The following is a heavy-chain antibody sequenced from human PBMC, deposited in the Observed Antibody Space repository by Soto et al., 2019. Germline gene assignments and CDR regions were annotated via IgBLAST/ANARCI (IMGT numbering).Heavy chain of an antibody. V-gene: IGHV1-18*01. Sequence: ASVKVSCKASGYSFTRYGIAWARQAPGQGLEWMGWINTYNGNTNYAQTLQGRVTLTTDTSTSTAYRELTSLRSNDTAIYYCAMVDVYVTPSPQDVWGQGTTVTVSS. D-gene: IGHD3-16*01. CDR2: INTYNGNT. CDR1: GYSFTRYG. CDR3: AMVDVYVTPSPQDV. J-gene: IGHJ6*02.